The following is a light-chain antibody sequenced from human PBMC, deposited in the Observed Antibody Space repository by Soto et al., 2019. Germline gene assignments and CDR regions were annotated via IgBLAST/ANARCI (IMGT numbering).Light chain of an antibody. CDR2: GAS. CDR1: QSVGSN. J-gene: IGKJ2*01. Sequence: EIVMTQSPVTLSVSPGERATLSCRASQSVGSNLAWYQQRPGQAHRLLIYGASTRATGIPARFSGSGSGTEFTLTISSLRSEDFAVYYCQHHDAWPYTFGQGTKLEIK. V-gene: IGKV3-15*01. CDR3: QHHDAWPYT.